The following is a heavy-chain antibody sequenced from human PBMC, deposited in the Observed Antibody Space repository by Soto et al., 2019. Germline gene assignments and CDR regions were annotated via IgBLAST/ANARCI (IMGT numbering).Heavy chain of an antibody. CDR3: ARTFGAFAWFRYFDA. Sequence: EVQLVESGGGLVQPGSSLRLSCAASGFTFSSYSMNWVRQAPGKGLEWVSYISSSSNTIYYTDSVKGRFTISRDNAKNSLYLQMNSLRDEDTAVYYCARTFGAFAWFRYFDAWGQGTLVTVSS. CDR2: ISSSSNTI. D-gene: IGHD3-9*01. V-gene: IGHV3-48*02. CDR1: GFTFSSYS. J-gene: IGHJ4*02.